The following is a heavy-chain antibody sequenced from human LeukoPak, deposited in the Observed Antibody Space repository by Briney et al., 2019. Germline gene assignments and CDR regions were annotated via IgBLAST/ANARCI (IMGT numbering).Heavy chain of an antibody. Sequence: SETLSLTCAVSGYSFSSGYYWGWIRPPPGKGVEWIGSIYHSRSTYYNPSLKRRVTISVDTSKNQFSLKLSSVTAADTAVYYCARVEAAAGYFDYWGQGTLVTVSS. CDR1: GYSFSSGYY. CDR2: IYHSRST. V-gene: IGHV4-38-2*01. CDR3: ARVEAAAGYFDY. J-gene: IGHJ4*02. D-gene: IGHD6-13*01.